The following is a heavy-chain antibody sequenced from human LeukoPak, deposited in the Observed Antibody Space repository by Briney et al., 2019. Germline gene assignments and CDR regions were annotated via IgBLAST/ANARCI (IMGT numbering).Heavy chain of an antibody. V-gene: IGHV4-34*01. Sequence: SETLFLTCVVHGAPFSDYYWSWIRQSPEKGLEWLGEIDYVGTTNYSPSLKGRVTLSIDMSKMQFFLNVTSVTAADTAVYYCARRPRYYGELFDEGEDAFDVWGQGTMVTVSS. CDR3: ARRPRYYGELFDEGEDAFDV. D-gene: IGHD3-10*01. J-gene: IGHJ3*01. CDR2: IDYVGTT. CDR1: GAPFSDYY.